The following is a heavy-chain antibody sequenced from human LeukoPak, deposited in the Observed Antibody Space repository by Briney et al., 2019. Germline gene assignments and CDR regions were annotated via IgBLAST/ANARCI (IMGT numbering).Heavy chain of an antibody. V-gene: IGHV3-11*06. Sequence: GGSLRLSCAASGFTVSSNYMSWVRQAPGKGLEWVSYISSSSSYTNYADSVKGRFTISRDNAKNSLYLQMNSLRAEDTAVYYCARDAGAPDCSSTSCSHNWFDPWGQGTLVTVSS. CDR3: ARDAGAPDCSSTSCSHNWFDP. D-gene: IGHD2-2*01. J-gene: IGHJ5*02. CDR1: GFTVSSNY. CDR2: ISSSSSYT.